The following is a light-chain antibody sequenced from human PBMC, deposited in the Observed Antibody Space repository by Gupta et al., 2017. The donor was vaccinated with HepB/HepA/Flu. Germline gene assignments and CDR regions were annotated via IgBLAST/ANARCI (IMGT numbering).Light chain of an antibody. J-gene: IGKJ2*04. CDR1: QNINKY. Sequence: EIVLTQSPVTLSLSPGEGATLSCRASQNINKYLAWYQQKPGQAPRLLIYDASNRDTGITARFSGSGAGIEVTLTSSSLEHEDFAGYYCQQHCNWPLCSFGQGTKMEIK. CDR3: QQHCNWPLCS. CDR2: DAS. V-gene: IGKV3-11*01.